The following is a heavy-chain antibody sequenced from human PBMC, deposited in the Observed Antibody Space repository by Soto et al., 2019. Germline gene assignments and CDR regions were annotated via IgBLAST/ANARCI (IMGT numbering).Heavy chain of an antibody. Sequence: SEILSLTCAVYGGSFSGYYWPRIRQPPGKGLEWIGEIYHSGSTNYNPSLQSRVTISVDKSKNQFSLKLSSVTAADTAVYYWARVRVSGSSWLRGTWFDPWGQGTLVTVYS. CDR1: GGSFSGYY. D-gene: IGHD6-13*01. CDR3: ARVRVSGSSWLRGTWFDP. CDR2: IYHSGST. J-gene: IGHJ5*02. V-gene: IGHV4-34*01.